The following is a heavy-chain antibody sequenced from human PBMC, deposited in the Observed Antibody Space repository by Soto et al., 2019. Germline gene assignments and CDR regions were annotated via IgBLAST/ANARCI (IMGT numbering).Heavy chain of an antibody. V-gene: IGHV1-2*02. J-gene: IGHJ5*02. CDR1: GYTFTGYY. Sequence: AASVKVSCKASGYTFTGYYMHWVRQAPGQGLEWMGWINPNSGGTNYAQKFQGRVTMTRDTSISTAYMELSRLRSDDTAVYYCARGPYYYDSSGPPSASWGQGTLVTVSS. CDR2: INPNSGGT. CDR3: ARGPYYYDSSGPPSAS. D-gene: IGHD3-22*01.